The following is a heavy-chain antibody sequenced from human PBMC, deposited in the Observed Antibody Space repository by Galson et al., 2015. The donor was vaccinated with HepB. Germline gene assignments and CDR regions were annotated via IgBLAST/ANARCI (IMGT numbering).Heavy chain of an antibody. D-gene: IGHD6-19*01. J-gene: IGHJ5*02. Sequence: SETLSLTCNVSGGAISGYYWSWIRQPPGKGLEWIAYIHYSGRTNYNPSLKSRVTTSVDTSKNQFSLKLSSVTAADTAVYYCARLIAVAGSDDWFDPWGQGILVTVSS. CDR3: ARLIAVAGSDDWFDP. CDR1: GGAISGYY. V-gene: IGHV4-59*08. CDR2: IHYSGRT.